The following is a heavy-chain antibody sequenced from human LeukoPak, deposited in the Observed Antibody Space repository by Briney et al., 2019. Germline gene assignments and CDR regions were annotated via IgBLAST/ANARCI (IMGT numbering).Heavy chain of an antibody. D-gene: IGHD4-17*01. CDR3: ASMTTAASFNY. V-gene: IGHV4-34*01. Sequence: PSETLSLTCAVYGGSFSGYYWSWIRQPPGKGLEWIGEINHSGSTNYNPSLKSRVTISVDTSKNQFSLKLSSATAADTAVYYCASMTTAASFNYWGQGTLVTVSS. CDR2: INHSGST. CDR1: GGSFSGYY. J-gene: IGHJ4*02.